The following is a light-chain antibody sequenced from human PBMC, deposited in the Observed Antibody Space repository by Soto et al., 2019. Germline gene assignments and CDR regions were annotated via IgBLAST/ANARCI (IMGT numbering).Light chain of an antibody. Sequence: EIVMTQSPATLSVSPGGRATLSCRASQSISDTLAWYQQKPGQAPRLLIYDASTRATGIPARLSGSGSGTEFTLTISSLESQDFGVYYCQQYYEWPLTFGGGTKVDI. CDR1: QSISDT. J-gene: IGKJ4*01. CDR3: QQYYEWPLT. CDR2: DAS. V-gene: IGKV3-15*01.